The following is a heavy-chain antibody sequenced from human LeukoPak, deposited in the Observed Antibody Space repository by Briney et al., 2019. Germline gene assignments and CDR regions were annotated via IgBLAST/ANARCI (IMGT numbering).Heavy chain of an antibody. V-gene: IGHV3-66*01. J-gene: IGHJ4*02. CDR2: IYSGGSA. CDR1: GFTVSNDY. CDR3: AIRKSANAIDY. Sequence: PGGSLTLARAASGFTVSNDYTSCVRQPPGEGREWALVIYSGGSAYYAASVKGRFSIYRDKTKNTVYLQMDSLRAEHTAVYYCAIRKSANAIDYWGQGTLVTVSS.